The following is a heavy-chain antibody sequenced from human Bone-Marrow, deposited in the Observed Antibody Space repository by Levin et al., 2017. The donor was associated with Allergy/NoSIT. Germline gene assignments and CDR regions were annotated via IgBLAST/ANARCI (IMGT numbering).Heavy chain of an antibody. CDR3: ARDSETSTWSWFDN. CDR1: GDSISRGEHY. J-gene: IGHJ5*02. V-gene: IGHV4-31*03. CDR2: VSYSGTT. D-gene: IGHD6-13*01. Sequence: SETLSLTCTVSGDSISRGEHYWSWLRQRPGKGLEWIGFVSYSGTTNHNPSLNSRVSISVDTSKNQFSLRLYSVTAADTAVYYGARDSETSTWSWFDNWGQGTRVTVSS.